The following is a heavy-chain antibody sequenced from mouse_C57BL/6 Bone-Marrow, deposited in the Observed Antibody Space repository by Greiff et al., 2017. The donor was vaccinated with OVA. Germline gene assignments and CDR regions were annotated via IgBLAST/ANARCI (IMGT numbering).Heavy chain of an antibody. Sequence: EVQLQESGAELVRSAASVKLSCTASGFNINAAYMHWVKQRPQPGLERIGLTHPDNGDTEHASPFQGKATTIADTSSNTAYLQLSSLTSEDTAVYYCTTVDYYGSSYLYYYAMDYWGQGTSVTVAS. V-gene: IGHV14-4*01. D-gene: IGHD1-1*01. CDR2: THPDNGDT. CDR1: GFNINAAY. J-gene: IGHJ4*01. CDR3: TTVDYYGSSYLYYYAMDY.